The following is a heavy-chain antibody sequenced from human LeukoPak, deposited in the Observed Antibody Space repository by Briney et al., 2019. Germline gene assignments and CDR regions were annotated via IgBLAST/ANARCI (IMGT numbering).Heavy chain of an antibody. J-gene: IGHJ4*02. Sequence: GGSLRLSCEASGFVSKNFALTWVRQAPGKRLEWISAISGSDSTPYYADSVRGRFTISRDSSKNILYLHMSSLRAEDTAVYYCARSLVVPAACDYWGQGTLVTVSS. D-gene: IGHD2-2*01. V-gene: IGHV3-23*01. CDR1: GFVSKNFA. CDR2: ISGSDSTP. CDR3: ARSLVVPAACDY.